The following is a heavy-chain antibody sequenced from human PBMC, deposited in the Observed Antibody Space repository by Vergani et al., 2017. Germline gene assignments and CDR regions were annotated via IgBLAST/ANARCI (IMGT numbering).Heavy chain of an antibody. V-gene: IGHV1-18*01. D-gene: IGHD6-19*01. CDR1: GGTFSSYA. J-gene: IGHJ4*02. Sequence: QVQLVQSGAEVKKPGSSVKVSCKASGGTFSSYAISWVRQAPGQGLEWMGWISAYNGNTNYAQKLQGRVTMTTDTSTSTAYMELRSLRSDDTAVYYCARVKVGGSGWLFFEYWGQGTLVTVSS. CDR2: ISAYNGNT. CDR3: ARVKVGGSGWLFFEY.